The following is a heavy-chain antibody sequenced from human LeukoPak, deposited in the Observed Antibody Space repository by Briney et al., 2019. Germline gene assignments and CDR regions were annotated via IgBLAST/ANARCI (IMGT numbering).Heavy chain of an antibody. Sequence: GGSLRLSCATSGFTFSSYAMSWVRQAPVKGLEWVSGISWNSGSIGYADSVKGRFTISRDNAKNSLYLQMNSLRAEDTALYYCANSRYCSGSYFFDYWGQGTLVTVSS. V-gene: IGHV3-9*01. J-gene: IGHJ4*02. D-gene: IGHD3-10*01. CDR2: ISWNSGSI. CDR1: GFTFSSYA. CDR3: ANSRYCSGSYFFDY.